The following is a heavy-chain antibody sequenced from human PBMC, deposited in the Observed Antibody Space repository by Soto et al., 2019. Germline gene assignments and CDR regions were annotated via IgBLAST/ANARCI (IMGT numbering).Heavy chain of an antibody. D-gene: IGHD4-17*01. CDR2: ISAYKGKT. J-gene: IGHJ3*02. CDR1: GYTFTSYG. Sequence: QVQLVQSGAEVKKPGASVKVSCKASGYTFTSYGISWVRQAPGQGLGGMGWISAYKGKTNNAQKLQGRVTMTTDTSTSTAYMELRSLRSDDTAVYYCARGKFTVTTGSAVDIWGQGTMVTVSS. CDR3: ARGKFTVTTGSAVDI. V-gene: IGHV1-18*01.